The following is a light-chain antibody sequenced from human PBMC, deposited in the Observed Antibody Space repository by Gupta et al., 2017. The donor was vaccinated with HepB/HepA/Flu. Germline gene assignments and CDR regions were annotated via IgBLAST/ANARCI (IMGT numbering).Light chain of an antibody. CDR2: NSS. CDR3: QSYDSSLRGSV. V-gene: IGLV1-40*01. CDR1: SSKIGAAYE. Sequence: QSVLTPPPSVSGAPGQSVTISCTGSSSKIGAAYEVHWYQQLPGTAPKLLIYNSSDRPSGVPDRFSGSRSGTSASLAITGVQAEDETDYYCQSYDSSLRGSVFGGGTKLTVL. J-gene: IGLJ3*02.